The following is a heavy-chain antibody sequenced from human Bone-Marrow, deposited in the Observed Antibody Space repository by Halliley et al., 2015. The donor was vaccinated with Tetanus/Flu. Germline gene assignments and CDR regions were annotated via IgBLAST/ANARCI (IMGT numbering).Heavy chain of an antibody. Sequence: SVVRGGGGSTYYAASVKGRFTITKDNSKSTLYLQINSLRAGVTAVYYCAKEFNFWSGYIFDYWGQGTMVTVSS. CDR2: VRGGGGST. J-gene: IGHJ4*02. D-gene: IGHD3-3*01. CDR3: AKEFNFWSGYIFDY. V-gene: IGHV3-23*01.